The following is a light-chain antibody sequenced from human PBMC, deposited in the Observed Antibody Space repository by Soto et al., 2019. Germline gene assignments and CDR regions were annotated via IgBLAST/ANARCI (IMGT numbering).Light chain of an antibody. CDR2: DAS. CDR1: QSVSSY. J-gene: IGKJ4*01. CDR3: QQRSNWPPLT. Sequence: EIVLTQSPATLSSFPGDIVTLSCSASQSVSSYLAWYQQKPGQAPRLLIYDASNRATGIPARFSGSGSGTDFTLTIRSLEPEDFAVYYCQQRSNWPPLTCGGGTKVDIK. V-gene: IGKV3-11*01.